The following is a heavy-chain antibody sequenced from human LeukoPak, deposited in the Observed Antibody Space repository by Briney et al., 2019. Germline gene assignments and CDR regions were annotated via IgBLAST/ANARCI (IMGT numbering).Heavy chain of an antibody. V-gene: IGHV3-7*04. CDR1: GFTFSSYW. CDR2: IKEGGSER. D-gene: IGHD1-14*01. J-gene: IGHJ4*02. Sequence: GGSLRLSCAASGFTFSSYWMTWVRQPPGKGLEWVANIKEGGSERRYLDSVEGRFTFSRDNAKNSMSLQMTFLKAEDTAVYFCAGLNRDYFDYWGRGALVTVSS. CDR3: AGLNRDYFDY.